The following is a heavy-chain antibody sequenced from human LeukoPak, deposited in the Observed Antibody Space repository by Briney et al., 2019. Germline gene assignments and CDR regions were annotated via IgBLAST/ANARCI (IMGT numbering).Heavy chain of an antibody. V-gene: IGHV4-39*01. CDR3: ARLWFGEVPPLYYYYYMDV. J-gene: IGHJ6*03. CDR1: GDSFSSSNYF. Sequence: SETLSLTCTVSGDSFSSSNYFWVWIRQPPGKGLEWIGSIYYSGNSYYNPSLKSRVTISVDTSKNQFSLKLSSVTAADTAVYYCARLWFGEVPPLYYYYYMDVWGKGTTVTVSS. D-gene: IGHD3-10*01. CDR2: IYYSGNS.